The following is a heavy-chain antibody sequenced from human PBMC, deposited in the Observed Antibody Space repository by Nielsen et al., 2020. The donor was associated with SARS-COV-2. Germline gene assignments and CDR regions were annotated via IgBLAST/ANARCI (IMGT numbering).Heavy chain of an antibody. V-gene: IGHV4-30-4*01. D-gene: IGHD3-10*01. CDR2: IYYSGST. CDR3: ARGYGGRSRTMVRGVRVENWFDP. J-gene: IGHJ5*02. Sequence: WIRQPPGKGLEWIGYIYYSGSTYYNPSLKSRVTISVDTSKNQFSLRLSSVTAADTAVYYCARGYGGRSRTMVRGVRVENWFDPWGQGTLGTVSS.